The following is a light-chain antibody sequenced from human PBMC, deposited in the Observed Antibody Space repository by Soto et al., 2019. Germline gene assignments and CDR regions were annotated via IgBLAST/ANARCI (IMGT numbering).Light chain of an antibody. J-gene: IGKJ2*01. CDR3: HQYATSSPT. Sequence: DIQMTQSPSTLSASVGDRVTITCRASQSISYWLAWYQQRPRKAPNVLIFGASSLESGVPSRFSGSGSGTEFTLTISSLQPDDFATYYCHQYATSSPTVGQGTKLEIK. V-gene: IGKV1-5*01. CDR2: GAS. CDR1: QSISYW.